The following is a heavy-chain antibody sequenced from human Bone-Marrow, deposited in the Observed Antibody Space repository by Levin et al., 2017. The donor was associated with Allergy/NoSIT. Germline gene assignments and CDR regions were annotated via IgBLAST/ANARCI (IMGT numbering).Heavy chain of an antibody. V-gene: IGHV4-39*07. CDR1: GGSISSSSYY. D-gene: IGHD3-22*01. Sequence: SETLSLTCTVSGGSISSSSYYWGWIRQPPGTGLEWIGSIYYSGSTYYNPSLKSRVTISVDTSKNQFSLKLSSVTAADTAVYYCARVYDSSGYYFNSPWYYFDYWGQGTLVTVSS. CDR3: ARVYDSSGYYFNSPWYYFDY. J-gene: IGHJ4*02. CDR2: IYYSGST.